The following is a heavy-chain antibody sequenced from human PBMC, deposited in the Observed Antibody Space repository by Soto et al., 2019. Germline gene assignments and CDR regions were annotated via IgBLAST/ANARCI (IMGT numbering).Heavy chain of an antibody. J-gene: IGHJ4*02. Sequence: SVQVSCKASGFTFTSSAMQSVRQARGQHLEWIGWIVVGSGNTNYAQKFQERVTITRDMSTSTAYMELSSLRSEDTAVYYCATQVVVTAIPRVAIDYWGQGTLVTVSS. CDR3: ATQVVVTAIPRVAIDY. D-gene: IGHD2-21*02. CDR2: IVVGSGNT. CDR1: GFTFTSSA. V-gene: IGHV1-58*02.